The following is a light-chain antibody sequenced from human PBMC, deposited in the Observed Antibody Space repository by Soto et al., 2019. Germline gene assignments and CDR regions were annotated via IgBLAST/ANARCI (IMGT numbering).Light chain of an antibody. V-gene: IGKV1-5*03. CDR2: KAS. CDR1: QTISSW. Sequence: DIHMCHTLFPLCGHLEDRVTLTCRASQTISSWLAWYQQKPGKAPKLLIYKASTLKSGVPSRFSGSGSGTEFTLTISSLQPDDFATYYCQQYNSYSEAFGQGTKVDI. J-gene: IGKJ1*01. CDR3: QQYNSYSEA.